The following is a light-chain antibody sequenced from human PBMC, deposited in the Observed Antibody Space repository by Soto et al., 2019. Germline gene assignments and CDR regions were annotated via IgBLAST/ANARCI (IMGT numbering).Light chain of an antibody. J-gene: IGKJ1*01. CDR2: GAS. Sequence: EIGLTQSRGTLSLSPGERATRTCRASQSVSSSDLAWYQQNRGQAPILLIYGASSKATGVPDRFSGSGSGTDFTLTISRLEPEDFAVYYCQQYGSSPKTFGQGTKVEIK. CDR3: QQYGSSPKT. CDR1: QSVSSSD. V-gene: IGKV3-20*01.